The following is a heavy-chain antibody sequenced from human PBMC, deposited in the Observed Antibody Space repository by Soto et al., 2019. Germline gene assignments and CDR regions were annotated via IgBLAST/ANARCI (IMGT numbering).Heavy chain of an antibody. CDR3: GGGPRGYSCGRPLDY. J-gene: IGHJ4*02. D-gene: IGHD5-18*01. CDR2: IYWNDDK. Sequence: QITLKESGPTLVKPTQTLTLTCTFSGFSLSTSGVGVGWIRQPPGKALEWLALIYWNDDKRYSPSLKSRLTSTKDTSKNQVVLTVTNMDPVDTATYYCGGGPRGYSCGRPLDYWGQGTLVSVSS. V-gene: IGHV2-5*01. CDR1: GFSLSTSGVG.